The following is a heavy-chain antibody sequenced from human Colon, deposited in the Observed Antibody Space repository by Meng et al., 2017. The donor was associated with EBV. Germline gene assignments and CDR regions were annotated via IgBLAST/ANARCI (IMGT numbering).Heavy chain of an antibody. Sequence: QLQLQESGPGLVKPSEPLPLTCTVSGGSISISSYYWGWIRQPPGKGLEWIGSIYYNGSTYYNPSLKSRVTISVDTSKNQFSLKLNSVTAADTAVYYCARRRYYYGSGSYHSYYFDYWGQGALVTVSS. V-gene: IGHV4-39*01. CDR2: IYYNGST. D-gene: IGHD3-10*01. CDR1: GGSISISSYY. J-gene: IGHJ4*02. CDR3: ARRRYYYGSGSYHSYYFDY.